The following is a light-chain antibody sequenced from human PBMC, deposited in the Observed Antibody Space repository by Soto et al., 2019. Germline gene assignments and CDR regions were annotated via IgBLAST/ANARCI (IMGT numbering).Light chain of an antibody. J-gene: IGKJ4*01. CDR1: QSVTSY. CDR2: DAS. V-gene: IGKV3-11*01. Sequence: EMVLTQSPATLSLSPGERATLSCRASQSVTSYLAWYQQKPGQAPRLLIYDASNRATGIPARFSGSGSGTDFTLTISSLEPEDFAVYYCQQRSNWPLIFGGGTKVHIK. CDR3: QQRSNWPLI.